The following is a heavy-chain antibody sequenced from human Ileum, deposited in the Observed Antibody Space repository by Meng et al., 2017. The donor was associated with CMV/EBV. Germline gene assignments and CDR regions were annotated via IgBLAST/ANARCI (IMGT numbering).Heavy chain of an antibody. CDR2: TYYRSKWYN. V-gene: IGHV6-1*01. CDR3: AGGGGYTSGWYDY. CDR1: GDSVSSDSAA. J-gene: IGHJ4*02. D-gene: IGHD6-19*01. Sequence: GDSVSSDSAAWTWIRQSPSRGLEWLGKTYYRSKWYNDYAESVKGRITINADTSKNQFSLQLISVTPEDTAVYYCAGGGGYTSGWYDYWGQGTLVTVSS.